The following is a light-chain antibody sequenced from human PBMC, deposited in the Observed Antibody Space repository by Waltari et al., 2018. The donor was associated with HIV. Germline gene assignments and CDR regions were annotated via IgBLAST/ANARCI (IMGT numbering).Light chain of an antibody. J-gene: IGLJ3*02. Sequence: QSALTQPASVSGSPGQSIIISCPGPSSDVVVYTYVSWYQQHPGKAPKLIIFDVGNRPSGVSNRFSGSKSGNTASLTISGLQTEDEADYYCNSYTSTTTRWLFGGGTRLTVL. V-gene: IGLV2-14*03. CDR2: DVG. CDR3: NSYTSTTTRWL. CDR1: SSDVVVYTY.